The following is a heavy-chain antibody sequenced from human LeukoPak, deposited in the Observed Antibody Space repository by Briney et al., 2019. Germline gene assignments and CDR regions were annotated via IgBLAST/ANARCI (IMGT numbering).Heavy chain of an antibody. D-gene: IGHD6-19*01. Sequence: GESLKISCKGSGYSFTSYWIGWVRQMPGKGLEWMGIIYPGDSDTRYSPSFQGQVTISADKSISTAYLQWSSLKASDTAMYYCARFSHSSGRFTGYFDYWGQGTLVTVSS. V-gene: IGHV5-51*01. CDR1: GYSFTSYW. CDR3: ARFSHSSGRFTGYFDY. J-gene: IGHJ4*02. CDR2: IYPGDSDT.